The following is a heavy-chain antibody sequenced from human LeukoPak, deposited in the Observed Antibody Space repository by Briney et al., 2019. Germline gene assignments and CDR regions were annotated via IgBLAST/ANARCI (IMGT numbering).Heavy chain of an antibody. V-gene: IGHV1-18*04. D-gene: IGHD2-15*01. CDR1: GYTFTGYY. Sequence: VASVKVSCKASGYTFTGYYMHWVRQAPGQGLEWMGWISAYNGNTNYAQKLQGRVTMTTDTSTSTAYMELRSLTSDDTAVYYCARGGSDCSGGNCPYSWFDPWGQGTLVTVSS. J-gene: IGHJ5*02. CDR3: ARGGSDCSGGNCPYSWFDP. CDR2: ISAYNGNT.